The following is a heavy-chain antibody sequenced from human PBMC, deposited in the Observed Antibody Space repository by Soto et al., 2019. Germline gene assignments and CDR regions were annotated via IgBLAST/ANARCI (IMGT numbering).Heavy chain of an antibody. V-gene: IGHV4-39*01. J-gene: IGHJ6*02. CDR2: IYYSGAA. D-gene: IGHD2-15*01. CDR1: GVSILSSGNY. Sequence: PSETLSLTCTVSGVSILSSGNYWGWIRQSPGKALEWLAIIYYSGAAYYNPSLKSRATISLDSSKNQFSLKLTSVTAADTAVYYCARRDGIAYYAMDVWGQGTTVTVSS. CDR3: ARRDGIAYYAMDV.